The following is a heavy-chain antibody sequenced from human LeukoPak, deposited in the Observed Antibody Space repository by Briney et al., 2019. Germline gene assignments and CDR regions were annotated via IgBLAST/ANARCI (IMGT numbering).Heavy chain of an antibody. J-gene: IGHJ2*01. CDR3: ARMTMIVVVPGGFDL. CDR1: GGSVSSGRYY. D-gene: IGHD3-22*01. V-gene: IGHV4-31*03. Sequence: SQTLSLTCTVPGGSVSSGRYYWSWLRQHPGKGLEWIGYIDYRGNTHYNPSLESRVTISVDTSRNQFSLKVRSVTAADTAVYYCARMTMIVVVPGGFDLWGRGTLVTVSS. CDR2: IDYRGNT.